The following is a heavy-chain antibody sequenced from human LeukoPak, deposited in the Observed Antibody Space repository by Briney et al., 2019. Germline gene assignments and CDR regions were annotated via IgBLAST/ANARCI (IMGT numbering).Heavy chain of an antibody. CDR1: GYSIASGYY. V-gene: IGHV4-38-2*01. D-gene: IGHD6-19*01. CDR2: IYHNGRP. CDR3: ARQAAVSGSPFDY. Sequence: SETLSLTCVVSGYSIASGYYWAWIRLPPGKGLEWLGSIYHNGRPLVNPSFKSQVAFSIHTSENQFSLNLTSVTAAAQAVYYCARQAAVSGSPFDYWGPGSLVTVSS. J-gene: IGHJ4*02.